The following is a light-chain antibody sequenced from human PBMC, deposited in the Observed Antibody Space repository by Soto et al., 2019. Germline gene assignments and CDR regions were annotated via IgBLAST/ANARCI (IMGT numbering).Light chain of an antibody. V-gene: IGLV2-11*01. CDR2: DVS. CDR3: CSYADSYTWV. J-gene: IGLJ3*02. CDR1: SSDVGGYKY. Sequence: QSVLTQPRSVSGSPGQSVTISCTGTSSDVGGYKYVSWYQQHPGKAPKLIIYDVSKWPSGVPDRFSGSKSGNTASLTISGLQAEDEADYYCCSYADSYTWVFGGGTKLTVL.